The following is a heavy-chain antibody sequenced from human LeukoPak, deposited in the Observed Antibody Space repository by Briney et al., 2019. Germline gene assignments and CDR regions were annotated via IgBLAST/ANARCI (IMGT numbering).Heavy chain of an antibody. J-gene: IGHJ6*02. Sequence: GGSLRLSYAASGYTFDDYAMHWVRQAPGKGLEWVAGISWNSGNIGYADSVKGRFTISRDNAKNSLYLQMDSLRTDDTALYFCSRDVSCRVFYYGMDVWGQGTTVAVSS. CDR1: GYTFDDYA. D-gene: IGHD5/OR15-5a*01. CDR3: SRDVSCRVFYYGMDV. CDR2: ISWNSGNI. V-gene: IGHV3-9*01.